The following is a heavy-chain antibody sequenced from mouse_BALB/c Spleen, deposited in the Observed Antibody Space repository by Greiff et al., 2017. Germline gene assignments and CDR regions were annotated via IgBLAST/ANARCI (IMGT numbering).Heavy chain of an antibody. CDR1: GYTFTSYY. CDR2: INPSNGGT. V-gene: IGHV1S81*02. CDR3: TTMITTENYYAMDY. J-gene: IGHJ4*01. Sequence: VQLQQSGAELVKPGASVKLSCKASGYTFTSYYMYWVKQRPGQGLEWIGEINPSNGGTNFNEKFKSKATLTVDKSSSTAYMQLSSLTSEDSAVYYCTTMITTENYYAMDYWGQGTSVTVSS. D-gene: IGHD2-4*01.